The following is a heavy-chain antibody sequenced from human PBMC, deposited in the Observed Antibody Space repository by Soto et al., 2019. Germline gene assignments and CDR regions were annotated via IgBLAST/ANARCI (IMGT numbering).Heavy chain of an antibody. CDR3: ASLTGGDDSSGYYLPYFDY. D-gene: IGHD3-22*01. Sequence: SETLSLTCAVSGGSISSSNWWSWVRQPPGKGLEWIGEIYHSGSTNYNPSLKSRVTISVDKSKNQFSLKLSSVTAADTAMYYCASLTGGDDSSGYYLPYFDYWGQGTLVTVSS. J-gene: IGHJ4*02. CDR2: IYHSGST. CDR1: GGSISSSNW. V-gene: IGHV4-4*02.